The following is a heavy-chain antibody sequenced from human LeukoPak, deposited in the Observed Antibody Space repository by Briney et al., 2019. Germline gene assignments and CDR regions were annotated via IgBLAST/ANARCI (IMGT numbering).Heavy chain of an antibody. CDR2: ISGSATST. CDR1: GFTFSNFA. CDR3: AKEKSVYYGSGSYWFDS. D-gene: IGHD3-10*01. Sequence: PGGSLRLSCVGSGFTFSNFAISWVRQAPGKGLEWVSAISGSATSTYYADFVKGRFTFSRDNSKSTVYLQMTSLRAEDTAIYYCAKEKSVYYGSGSYWFDSWGQGTLVTVSS. V-gene: IGHV3-23*01. J-gene: IGHJ5*01.